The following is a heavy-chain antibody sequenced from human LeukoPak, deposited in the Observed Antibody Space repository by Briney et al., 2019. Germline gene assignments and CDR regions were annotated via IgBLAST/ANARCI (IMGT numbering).Heavy chain of an antibody. CDR3: AKDTNDFWSGYYSGVDY. Sequence: GGSLRLSCAASGFTFSSYGMHWVRQAPGKGLEWVAFIRYDGSNKYYADSVKGRFTISRDNSKNTLYLQMNSLRAEDTAVYYCAKDTNDFWSGYYSGVDYWGQGTLVTVSS. V-gene: IGHV3-30*02. CDR2: IRYDGSNK. J-gene: IGHJ4*02. CDR1: GFTFSSYG. D-gene: IGHD3-3*01.